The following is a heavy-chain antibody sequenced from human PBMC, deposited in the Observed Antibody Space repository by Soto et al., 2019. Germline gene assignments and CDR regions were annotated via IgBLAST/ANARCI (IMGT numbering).Heavy chain of an antibody. D-gene: IGHD5-12*01. J-gene: IGHJ2*01. V-gene: IGHV3-11*01. CDR1: GFTFSSYS. CDR2: ISVSGGDI. CDR3: ARDVGSGYDRGFFDL. Sequence: QVQLVESGGGLVKPGGSLRLSCAASGFTFSSYSMNWIRQAPGGGLEWVSYISVSGGDIYYADSVKGRFTISRDNAKTSLYVQMNSLRAEDTAVYYCARDVGSGYDRGFFDLWGRGTLVTVSS.